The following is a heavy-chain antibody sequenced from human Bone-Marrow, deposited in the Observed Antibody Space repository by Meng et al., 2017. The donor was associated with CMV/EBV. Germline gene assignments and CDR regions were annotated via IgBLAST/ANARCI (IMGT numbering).Heavy chain of an antibody. J-gene: IGHJ4*02. Sequence: GEYLKISCAASGFTFSGSAMHWVRQASGKGLEWVGRIRSKANSYATAYAASVKGRFTISRDDSKNTAYLQMNSLKTEDTAVYYCTRRYYDSSGYYDWGQGTLVTVSS. D-gene: IGHD3-22*01. CDR3: TRRYYDSSGYYD. V-gene: IGHV3-73*01. CDR1: GFTFSGSA. CDR2: IRSKANSYAT.